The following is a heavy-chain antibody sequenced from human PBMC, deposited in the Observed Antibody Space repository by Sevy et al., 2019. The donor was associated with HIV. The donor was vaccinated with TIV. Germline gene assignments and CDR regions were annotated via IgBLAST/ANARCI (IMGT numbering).Heavy chain of an antibody. CDR3: ANLRDDSSGFRFDY. J-gene: IGHJ4*02. CDR2: IKQDGSEK. D-gene: IGHD3-22*01. Sequence: GSLRLSCAASGFTFRRYWMSSVRQAPAKGLEWVANIKQDGSEKYYVDSVKGRFTISRDNAKNSLYLQMNSLRAEDTAVYYCANLRDDSSGFRFDYWGQGTLVTVSS. CDR1: GFTFRRYW. V-gene: IGHV3-7*01.